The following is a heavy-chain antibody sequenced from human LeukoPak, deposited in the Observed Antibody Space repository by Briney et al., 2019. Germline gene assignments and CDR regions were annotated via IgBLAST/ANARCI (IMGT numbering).Heavy chain of an antibody. D-gene: IGHD3-9*01. CDR1: GFTFSSYA. CDR3: AAEYYDILTGSNYYYGMDV. CDR2: ISGSGGST. V-gene: IGHV3-23*01. J-gene: IGHJ6*02. Sequence: GGSLRLSCAASGFTFSSYAMSWVRQAPGKGLEWVSAISGSGGSTYYADSVKGRFTISRDNSKNTLYLQMNGLRAEDTAVYYCAAEYYDILTGSNYYYGMDVWGQGTTVTVSS.